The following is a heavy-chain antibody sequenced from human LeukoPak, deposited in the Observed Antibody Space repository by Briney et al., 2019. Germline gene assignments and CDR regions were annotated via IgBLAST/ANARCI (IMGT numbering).Heavy chain of an antibody. CDR3: AKDSGTAMVPNWFDP. J-gene: IGHJ5*02. D-gene: IGHD5-18*01. CDR1: GFTFSSYG. V-gene: IGHV3-30*18. Sequence: PGGSLRLSCAASGFTFSSYGMHWVRQAPGKGLEWVAVISYDGSNKYYADSVKGRFTISRDNSKNTLYLQMNSLRAEDTAVYYCAKDSGTAMVPNWFDPWGQGTLVTVSS. CDR2: ISYDGSNK.